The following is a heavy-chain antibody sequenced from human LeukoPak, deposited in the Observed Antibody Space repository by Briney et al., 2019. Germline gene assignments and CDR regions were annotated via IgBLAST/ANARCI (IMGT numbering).Heavy chain of an antibody. V-gene: IGHV3-33*01. Sequence: PGRSLRLSCAASGFTFSSYGMHWVRQAPGKGLEWVAVIWYDGSNKYYADSVKGRFTISRDNSKSTLYLQMNSLRAEDTAVYYCVREDSYDSSGYFVYWGQGTLVTVTS. CDR3: VREDSYDSSGYFVY. D-gene: IGHD3-22*01. CDR1: GFTFSSYG. J-gene: IGHJ4*02. CDR2: IWYDGSNK.